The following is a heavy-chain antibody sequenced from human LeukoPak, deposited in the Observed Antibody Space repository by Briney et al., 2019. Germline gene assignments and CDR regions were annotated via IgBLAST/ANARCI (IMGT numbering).Heavy chain of an antibody. CDR2: ISSSGSTI. Sequence: PGGSLRLSCAASGFTFSDYYMSWIRQAPGKGLEWVSYISSSGSTIYYADSVKGRFTISRDNAKSSLYLQMNSLRAEDTAVYYCARDREGGDDFWSGYYIDYWGQGTLVTVSS. V-gene: IGHV3-11*01. J-gene: IGHJ4*02. CDR3: ARDREGGDDFWSGYYIDY. CDR1: GFTFSDYY. D-gene: IGHD3-3*01.